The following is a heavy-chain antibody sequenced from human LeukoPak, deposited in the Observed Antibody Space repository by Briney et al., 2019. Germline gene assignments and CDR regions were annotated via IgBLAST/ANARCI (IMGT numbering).Heavy chain of an antibody. CDR2: IRYDGSNK. V-gene: IGHV3-30*02. CDR3: ARERGPSGYYDY. CDR1: GFTFSSYG. D-gene: IGHD3-22*01. J-gene: IGHJ4*02. Sequence: GGTLRLSCAASGFTFSSYGMHWVRQAPGKGLEWVAFIRYDGSNKYDADSVKGRFTISRDNSKNTLYLQMNSLRAEDTAVYYCARERGPSGYYDYWGQGTLVTVSS.